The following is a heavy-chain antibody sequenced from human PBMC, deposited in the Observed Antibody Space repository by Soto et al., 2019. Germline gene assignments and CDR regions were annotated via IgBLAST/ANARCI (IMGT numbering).Heavy chain of an antibody. J-gene: IGHJ4*02. CDR1: GFTFSSLG. Sequence: PGGSLRLSCAASGFTFSSLGMHWVRQAPGKGLEWVAVIWYDGSSTYYADSVKGRFTISRDNSKNTLYLQMNSLRVEDTAVYYCAKKRGGQPGPSDDWGQGTLVTV. CDR3: AKKRGGQPGPSDD. CDR2: IWYDGSST. V-gene: IGHV3-33*06. D-gene: IGHD3-16*01.